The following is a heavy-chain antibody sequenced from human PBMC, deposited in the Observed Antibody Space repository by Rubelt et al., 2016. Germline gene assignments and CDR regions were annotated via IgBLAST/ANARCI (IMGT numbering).Heavy chain of an antibody. J-gene: IGHJ6*02. CDR3: ARGWGTITGTNYGMDV. V-gene: IGHV3-53*01. CDR1: GFSFGSHW. D-gene: IGHD1-7*01. Sequence: IQRGGSLRLSCVGSGFSFGSHWMSWVRQAPGKGLEWVSVIYSDGNTYYADSVKGRFIISRHSSENTLYLQMNSLRAEDTAVYYCARGWGTITGTNYGMDVWGQGTTVTVSS. CDR2: IYSDGNT.